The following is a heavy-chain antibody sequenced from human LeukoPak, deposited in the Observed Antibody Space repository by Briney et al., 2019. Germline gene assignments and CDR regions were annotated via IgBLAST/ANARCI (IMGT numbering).Heavy chain of an antibody. V-gene: IGHV3-30*04. J-gene: IGHJ6*02. CDR2: ISYDGSNK. Sequence: GGSLRLSCAASGFTFSSYAMHWVRQAPGKGLAWVAVISYDGSNKYYADSVKGRFTISRDNSKNTLYLQMNSLRAGDTAVYYCARDWRGFGVVLTYYYYYYGMDVWGQGTTVTVSS. CDR3: ARDWRGFGVVLTYYYYYYGMDV. CDR1: GFTFSSYA. D-gene: IGHD3-3*01.